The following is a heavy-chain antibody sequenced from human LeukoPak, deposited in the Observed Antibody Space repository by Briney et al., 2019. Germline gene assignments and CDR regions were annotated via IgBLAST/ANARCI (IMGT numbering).Heavy chain of an antibody. CDR1: GFTFSSYS. CDR2: ISSSSSTI. Sequence: PGGSLRLSCAASGFTFSSYSMNWIRQAPGKGLEWVSYISSSSSTIYYADSVKGRFTISRDNAKNSLYLQMNSLRAEDTAVYYCARDPSSTSSWNTPSKPYYYYGMDVWGQGTTVTVSS. J-gene: IGHJ6*02. V-gene: IGHV3-48*04. D-gene: IGHD6-13*01. CDR3: ARDPSSTSSWNTPSKPYYYYGMDV.